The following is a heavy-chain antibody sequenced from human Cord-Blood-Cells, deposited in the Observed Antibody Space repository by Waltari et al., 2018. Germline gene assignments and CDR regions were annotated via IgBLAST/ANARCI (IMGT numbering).Heavy chain of an antibody. CDR1: GGTFSSYA. CDR3: ARDYYGSGSYAFDI. CDR2: CIPFRGIA. J-gene: IGHJ3*02. V-gene: IGHV1-69*10. Sequence: QVQLVQSGAEVKKPGSSVKVSCKASGGTFSSYAISWVRQAPGKGLGWMGGCIPFRGIANYAQKFQGRGTIAADKSTSTAYMELSSLRSEDTAVYYCARDYYGSGSYAFDIWGQGTMVTVSS. D-gene: IGHD3-10*01.